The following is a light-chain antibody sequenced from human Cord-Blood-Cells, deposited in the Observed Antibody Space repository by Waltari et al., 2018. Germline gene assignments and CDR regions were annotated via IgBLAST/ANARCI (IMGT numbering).Light chain of an antibody. V-gene: IGKV4-1*01. CDR3: QQYYSTPQT. J-gene: IGKJ1*01. Sequence: DIVMTQSLDSLAVSLGERATINCKSSQSVLYSSNNKNYLAWYQQKQGQPPKLLIYWASTRESGVPDRFSGSGSGTDFTLTISSLQAEDVAVYYCQQYYSTPQTFGQGTKVEIK. CDR1: QSVLYSSNNKNY. CDR2: WAS.